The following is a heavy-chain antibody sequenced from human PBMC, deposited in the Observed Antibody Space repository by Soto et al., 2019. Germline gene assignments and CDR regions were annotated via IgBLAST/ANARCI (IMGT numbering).Heavy chain of an antibody. CDR3: ARDPAVAGVFDY. J-gene: IGHJ4*02. CDR2: ISAYNGNT. V-gene: IGHV1-18*01. CDR1: GGTFGNSA. D-gene: IGHD6-19*01. Sequence: ASVKVSCKASGGTFGNSAISWVRQAPGQGLEWMGWISAYNGNTNYAQKLQGRVTMTTDTSTSTAYMELRSLRSDDTAVYYCARDPAVAGVFDYWGQGTLVTVSS.